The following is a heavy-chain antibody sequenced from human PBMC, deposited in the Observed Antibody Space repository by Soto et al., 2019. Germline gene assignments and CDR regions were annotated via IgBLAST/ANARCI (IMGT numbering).Heavy chain of an antibody. CDR2: IYPGDSDT. J-gene: IGHJ5*02. CDR1: GYSFTSYW. CDR3: AIAVSSSWYGNWFDP. Sequence: PGESLKISCKGSGYSFTSYWIGWVRQMPGKGLEWMGIIYPGDSDTRYSPSFQGQVTISADESISTAYLQWSSLKASDTAMYYCAIAVSSSWYGNWFDPWGQGTLVTVSS. D-gene: IGHD6-13*01. V-gene: IGHV5-51*01.